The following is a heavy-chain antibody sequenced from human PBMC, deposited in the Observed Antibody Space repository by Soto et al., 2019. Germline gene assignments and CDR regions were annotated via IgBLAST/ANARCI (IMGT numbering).Heavy chain of an antibody. V-gene: IGHV3-23*01. Sequence: AGGSLRLSCAASGFTFSSYAMSWVRQAPGKGLEWVSAISGSGGSTYYADSVKGRFTISRDNSKNTLYLQMNSLRAEDTAVYYCAKPLGYCSSTSCYAFDYWGQGTLVTVSS. J-gene: IGHJ4*02. CDR3: AKPLGYCSSTSCYAFDY. CDR2: ISGSGGST. CDR1: GFTFSSYA. D-gene: IGHD2-2*01.